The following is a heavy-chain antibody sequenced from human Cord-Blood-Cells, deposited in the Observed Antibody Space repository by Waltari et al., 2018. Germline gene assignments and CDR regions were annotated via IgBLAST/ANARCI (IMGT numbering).Heavy chain of an antibody. CDR3: AKDFEYSSS. Sequence: QVQLLESGGGVVQPGSCLRLSCAASGSTCSSHGMHWVRQAPGKGQEWVAVISYDGSNKYYADSVKGRFTISRDNSKNTLYLQMNSLRAEDTAVYYCAKDFEYSSSWGQGTLVTVSS. V-gene: IGHV3-30*18. CDR2: ISYDGSNK. D-gene: IGHD6-6*01. J-gene: IGHJ4*02. CDR1: GSTCSSHG.